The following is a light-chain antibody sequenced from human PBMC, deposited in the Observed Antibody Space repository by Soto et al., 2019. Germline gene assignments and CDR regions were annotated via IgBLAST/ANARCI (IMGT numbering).Light chain of an antibody. Sequence: EIVMTQSPATLSVSPGERTTLSCRASQSISRYLAWYQQKPGQGPRLLIYGASSRATGIPDRFSGSGSGTDFTLTISRLEPEDFAVYYCQQYGSSPPITFGQGTRLEIK. CDR2: GAS. CDR3: QQYGSSPPIT. J-gene: IGKJ5*01. V-gene: IGKV3-20*01. CDR1: QSISRY.